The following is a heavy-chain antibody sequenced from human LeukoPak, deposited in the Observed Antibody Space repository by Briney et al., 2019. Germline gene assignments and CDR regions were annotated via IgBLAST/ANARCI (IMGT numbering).Heavy chain of an antibody. CDR1: GGSFSGYY. V-gene: IGHV4-34*01. Sequence: SVTLALTCAVYGGSFSGYYWSWIRQPPGKGLEWIGEINHSGSTNYNPSLKSRVTISVDTPKNQFSLKLSSVTAADTAVYYCARGAHARPVDYWGQGTLVTVSS. D-gene: IGHD6-6*01. CDR3: ARGAHARPVDY. J-gene: IGHJ4*02. CDR2: INHSGST.